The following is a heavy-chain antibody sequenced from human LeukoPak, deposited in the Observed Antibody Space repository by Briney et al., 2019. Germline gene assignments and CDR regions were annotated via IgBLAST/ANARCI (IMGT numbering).Heavy chain of an antibody. CDR3: ARGLSYDFWSGYYLKSGDY. J-gene: IGHJ4*02. Sequence: ASVKVSCKASGYTFTSYDINWVRQATGQGLEWMGWMNPNSSNTGYAQKFQGRVTMTRNTSISTAYMELSSLRSEDTAVYYCARGLSYDFWSGYYLKSGDYWGQGTLVTVSS. CDR2: MNPNSSNT. CDR1: GYTFTSYD. V-gene: IGHV1-8*01. D-gene: IGHD3-3*01.